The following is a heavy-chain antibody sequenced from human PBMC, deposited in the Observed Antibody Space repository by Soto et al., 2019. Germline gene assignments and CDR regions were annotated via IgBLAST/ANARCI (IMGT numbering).Heavy chain of an antibody. CDR1: GGSISSYY. CDR3: ARLPRDDYNQFAYYFDY. V-gene: IGHV4-59*01. D-gene: IGHD4-4*01. J-gene: IGHJ4*02. Sequence: SETLSLTCIVSGGSISSYYWSWIRQPPGKGLEWIAYTSYSGSTDYNPSLKSRVTISLDTSKNQFSLKLTSVTAADTAVYYCARLPRDDYNQFAYYFDYWGQGTLVTVSS. CDR2: TSYSGST.